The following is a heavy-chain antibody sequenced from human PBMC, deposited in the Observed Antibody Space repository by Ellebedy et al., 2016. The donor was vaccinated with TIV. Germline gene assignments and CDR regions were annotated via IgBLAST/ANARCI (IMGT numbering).Heavy chain of an antibody. CDR3: ATDGSFGDYLSPAHAFVI. V-gene: IGHV3-7*01. Sequence: GGSLGLSCAASGFSFSSYWMTWVRQAPGKGLEWVANIKQDGSEKYYVDSVRGRFTISRDNAKISLYLQMNSLRAEDTAVYYCATDGSFGDYLSPAHAFVIWGQGTMVTVSS. CDR1: GFSFSSYW. D-gene: IGHD4-17*01. CDR2: IKQDGSEK. J-gene: IGHJ3*02.